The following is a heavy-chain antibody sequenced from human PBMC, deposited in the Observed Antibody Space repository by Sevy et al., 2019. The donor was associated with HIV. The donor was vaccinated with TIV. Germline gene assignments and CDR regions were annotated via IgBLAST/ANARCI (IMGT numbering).Heavy chain of an antibody. CDR2: ISSTGNHI. V-gene: IGHV3-21*01. J-gene: IGHJ4*02. Sequence: GGSLRLSCADSGFTFSSYTMNWVRQAPGKGLEWVSSISSTGNHIYYADSLKGRLGISRDNAKNSLYLQMNSLRSEDTAVYSCARGSQDYGDYDRDVGFDYWGQGTLVTVSS. CDR3: ARGSQDYGDYDRDVGFDY. CDR1: GFTFSSYT. D-gene: IGHD4-17*01.